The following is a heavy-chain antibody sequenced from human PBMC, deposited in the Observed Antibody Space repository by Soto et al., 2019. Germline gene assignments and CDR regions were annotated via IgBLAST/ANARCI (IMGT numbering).Heavy chain of an antibody. CDR2: IYYSGST. Sequence: PSETLSLTCTVSGGSISSGGYYWSWIRQHPGKGLEWIGYIYYSGSTYYNPSLKSRVTISVDTSKNQFSLKLSSVTAADTAVYYCARGRITIFGVVLDGMDVWGQGTTVTVSS. V-gene: IGHV4-31*03. CDR3: ARGRITIFGVVLDGMDV. CDR1: GGSISSGGYY. J-gene: IGHJ6*02. D-gene: IGHD3-3*01.